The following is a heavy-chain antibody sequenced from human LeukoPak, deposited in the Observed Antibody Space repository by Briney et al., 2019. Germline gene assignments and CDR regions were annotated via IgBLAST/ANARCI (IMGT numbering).Heavy chain of an antibody. CDR3: ARLRRGYGGNSRYFDY. D-gene: IGHD4-23*01. J-gene: IGHJ4*02. CDR1: GYSISSGYY. Sequence: SETLSLTCTVSGYSISSGYYWGWIRQPPGKGLEWIGSIYHSGSTYYNPSLKSRVTISVDTSKNQFSLKLRSVTAADTAMYYCARLRRGYGGNSRYFDYWGQGTLVTVSS. CDR2: IYHSGST. V-gene: IGHV4-38-2*02.